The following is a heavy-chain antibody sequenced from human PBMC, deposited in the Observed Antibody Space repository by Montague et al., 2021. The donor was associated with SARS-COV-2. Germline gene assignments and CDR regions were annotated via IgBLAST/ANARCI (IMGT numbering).Heavy chain of an antibody. Sequence: CAISGDSVSSNSAAWNWIRQSPSRGLEWLGRTYYRSKWYNDYAVSVKSRITINPGTSKNQFSLQLNSVTPEDTAVYYCARDDPYCTNGVCYTGNWFDPWGQGALVTVSS. J-gene: IGHJ5*02. D-gene: IGHD2-8*01. V-gene: IGHV6-1*01. CDR3: ARDDPYCTNGVCYTGNWFDP. CDR1: GDSVSSNSAA. CDR2: TYYRSKWYN.